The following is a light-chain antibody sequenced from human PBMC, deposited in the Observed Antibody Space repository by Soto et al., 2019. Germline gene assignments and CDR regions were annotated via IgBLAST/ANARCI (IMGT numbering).Light chain of an antibody. CDR2: GAS. J-gene: IGKJ1*01. CDR1: QSVSSSY. Sequence: IVLTQSPGTLSLSPGERATLSCRASQSVSSSYLAWYQHKPGQAPRLLIYGASNRATGIPDRFSGSGSGTDFTLTISRLEPEEFAVYYCQQYGSSGTFGQGTKVEIK. CDR3: QQYGSSGT. V-gene: IGKV3-20*01.